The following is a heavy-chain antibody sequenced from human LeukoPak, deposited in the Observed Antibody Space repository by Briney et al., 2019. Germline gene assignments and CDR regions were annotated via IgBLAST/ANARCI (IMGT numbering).Heavy chain of an antibody. D-gene: IGHD3-22*01. Sequence: ASVKVPCKASGYTFTSYGISWVRQAPGQGLEWMGWISAYNGNTNYAQKLQGRVTMTTDTSTSTAYMELRSLRSDDTAVYYCARDDSSGYHPTTDYWGQGTLVTVSS. CDR3: ARDDSSGYHPTTDY. V-gene: IGHV1-18*01. CDR2: ISAYNGNT. CDR1: GYTFTSYG. J-gene: IGHJ4*02.